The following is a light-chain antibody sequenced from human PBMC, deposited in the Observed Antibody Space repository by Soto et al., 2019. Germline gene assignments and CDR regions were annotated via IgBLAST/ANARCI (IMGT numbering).Light chain of an antibody. V-gene: IGKV3-11*01. CDR3: QQRSNWPT. J-gene: IGKJ2*01. CDR2: DAS. Sequence: EIVLTQSPATLSLSPGERATLSCRASPSVSSYLAWYQQKPGQAPRLLIYDASNRATGIPARFSGSGSGTDFTLTISSLEPEDVAVYYCQQRSNWPTFGQGTKLEIK. CDR1: PSVSSY.